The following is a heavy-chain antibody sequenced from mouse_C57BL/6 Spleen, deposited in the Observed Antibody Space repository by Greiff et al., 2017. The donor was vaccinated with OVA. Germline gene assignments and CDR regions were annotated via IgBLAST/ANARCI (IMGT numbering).Heavy chain of an antibody. CDR2: INPNNGGT. J-gene: IGHJ4*01. Sequence: QLQQSGPELVKPGASVKIPCKASGYTFTDYNMDWVKQSHGKSLEWIGDINPNNGGTIYNQKFKGKATLTVDKSSSTAYMELRSLTSEDTAVYYCARGGNYGPGYAMDYWGQGTSVTVSS. D-gene: IGHD2-1*01. CDR1: GYTFTDYN. V-gene: IGHV1-18*01. CDR3: ARGGNYGPGYAMDY.